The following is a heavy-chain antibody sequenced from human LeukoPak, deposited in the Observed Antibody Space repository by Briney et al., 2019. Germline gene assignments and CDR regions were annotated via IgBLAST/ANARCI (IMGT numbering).Heavy chain of an antibody. V-gene: IGHV3-64D*06. Sequence: PGGSLRLSCSASGFTFSSYAMHWVRQAPGKGLEYASAISSNGGSTYYADSVKGRFTISRDNSKNTLYLQMSSLRAEDTAVYYCVKGGARWELNAYFDYWGQGTLVTVSS. CDR1: GFTFSSYA. J-gene: IGHJ4*02. CDR2: ISSNGGST. CDR3: VKGGARWELNAYFDY. D-gene: IGHD1-26*01.